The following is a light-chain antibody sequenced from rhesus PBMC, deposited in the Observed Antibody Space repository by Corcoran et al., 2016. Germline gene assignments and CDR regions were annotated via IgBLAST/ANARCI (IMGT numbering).Light chain of an antibody. J-gene: IGKJ3*01. V-gene: IGKV1S12*01. CDR3: QHYYNNPFT. Sequence: DIQMTQSPSALSASVGDRVTISCRASQNIYSNLAWYQQKPGKAPKLLIYAASSLQTGIPSLFSGGGSGTDFTLTISSLQPEDSAAYYCQHYYNNPFTFGPGTKLDIK. CDR2: AAS. CDR1: QNIYSN.